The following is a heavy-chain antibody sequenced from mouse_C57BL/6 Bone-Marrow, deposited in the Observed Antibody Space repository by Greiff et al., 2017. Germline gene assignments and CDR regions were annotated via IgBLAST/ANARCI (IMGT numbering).Heavy chain of an antibody. D-gene: IGHD1-1*01. CDR1: GFTFSSYT. J-gene: IGHJ2*01. V-gene: IGHV5-9*01. CDR2: ISGGGGNT. Sequence: EVKLVESGGGLVKPGGSLKLSCAASGFTFSSYTMSWVRQTPEKRLEWVATISGGGGNTYYTDSVKGRFTISRANAKNTLYLQISSLKSEDTASYYCARGTTVVAPYYFDYWGQGTTLTVSS. CDR3: ARGTTVVAPYYFDY.